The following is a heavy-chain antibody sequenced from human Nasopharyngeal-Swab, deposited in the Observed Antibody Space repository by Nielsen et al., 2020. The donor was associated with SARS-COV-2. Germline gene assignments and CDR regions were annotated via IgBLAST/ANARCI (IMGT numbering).Heavy chain of an antibody. Sequence: GGSLRLSCAASGFTFSSYAMHWVRQAPGKGLEWVAVISYDGSNKYYADSVKGRFTISRDNSKNTLYRQMNSLRAEDTAVYYCARGGVVLLWFGGPTHMDVWGKGTTVTVSS. CDR1: GFTFSSYA. CDR2: ISYDGSNK. D-gene: IGHD3-10*01. V-gene: IGHV3-30*04. J-gene: IGHJ6*03. CDR3: ARGGVVLLWFGGPTHMDV.